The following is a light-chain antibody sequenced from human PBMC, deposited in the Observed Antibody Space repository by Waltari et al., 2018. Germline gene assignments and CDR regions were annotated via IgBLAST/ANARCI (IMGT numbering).Light chain of an antibody. CDR3: SSYTSTNAPVV. CDR2: FVS. J-gene: IGLJ2*01. V-gene: IGLV2-14*04. Sequence: YHQHPHNAPNLVIYFVSNRPSGVSHRFSGSKSGNTASLTTSRLQAEDEAYYFSSSYTSTNAPVVFGCATNLTVL.